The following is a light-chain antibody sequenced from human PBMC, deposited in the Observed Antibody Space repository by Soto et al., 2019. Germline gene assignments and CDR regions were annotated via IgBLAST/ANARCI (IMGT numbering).Light chain of an antibody. CDR3: GSYITGAIVV. Sequence: QSALTQPASVSASRGQSITISCTGTSSDVPGSNSASWYQQHPGKAPILIIFDVFKRPSGLSDRFSGSKSGNTASLTISGRQAEDGADYYCGSYITGAIVVFGGGTNVPVL. CDR1: SSDVPGSNS. J-gene: IGLJ2*01. CDR2: DVF. V-gene: IGLV2-14*01.